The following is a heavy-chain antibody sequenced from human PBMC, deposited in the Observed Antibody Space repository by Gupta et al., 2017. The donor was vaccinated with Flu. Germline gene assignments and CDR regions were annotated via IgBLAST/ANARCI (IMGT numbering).Heavy chain of an antibody. CDR1: GFTLSKHW. V-gene: IGHV3-74*01. D-gene: IGHD3-10*01. J-gene: IGHJ4*02. CDR2: ISTDGSFT. CDR3: ARDAGGDFFDY. Sequence: EVQLVESGGGLVQPGGSLTLSCAASGFTLSKHWMHWVRQAPGKGLVWVSRISTDGSFTNYADSVKGRFTISRDNAKNTLYLQMNSLRDEDTAVYYCARDAGGDFFDYWGQGTLVTVSS.